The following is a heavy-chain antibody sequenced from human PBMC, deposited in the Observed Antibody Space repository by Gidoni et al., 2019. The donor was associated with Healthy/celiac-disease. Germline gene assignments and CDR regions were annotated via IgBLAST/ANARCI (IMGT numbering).Heavy chain of an antibody. V-gene: IGHV3-21*01. Sequence: EVQLVESGGGLVKPGGSLRLSCAASGFTFSSYSMNWVRQAPGKGLEWVSSISSSSSYIYYADSVKGRFTISRDNAKNSLYLQMNSLRAEDTAVYYCARDGYTRPGYFDYWGQGTLVTVSS. D-gene: IGHD5-12*01. CDR1: GFTFSSYS. J-gene: IGHJ4*02. CDR2: ISSSSSYI. CDR3: ARDGYTRPGYFDY.